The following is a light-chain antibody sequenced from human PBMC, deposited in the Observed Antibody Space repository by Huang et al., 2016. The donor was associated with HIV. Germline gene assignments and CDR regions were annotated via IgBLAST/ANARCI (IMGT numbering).Light chain of an antibody. Sequence: EIEMTQSPATLSVSPGERATLSCRANHSVDSDLAWYQQKPGQAPRLLISDASTRATGISAKFNGTGSGTEFSLSITNLQSEDFAVYYCQQYNDWPPLTFGGGTKVEI. V-gene: IGKV3-15*01. CDR2: DAS. CDR1: HSVDSD. J-gene: IGKJ4*01. CDR3: QQYNDWPPLT.